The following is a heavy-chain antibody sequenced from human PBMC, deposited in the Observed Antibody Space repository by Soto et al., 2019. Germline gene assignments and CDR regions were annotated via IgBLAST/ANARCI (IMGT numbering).Heavy chain of an antibody. CDR3: AKRYDNDYYYYGMDV. D-gene: IGHD3-9*01. CDR2: ISYDGSNK. CDR1: GFTFSSYG. V-gene: IGHV3-30*18. J-gene: IGHJ6*02. Sequence: QVQLVESGGGVVQPGRSLRLSCAATGFTFSSYGMHWVRQAPGKGLEWVAVISYDGSNKYYADSVKGRFAISRDNSKNTLYLQMNSLIAEDTAVYYCAKRYDNDYYYYGMDVWGQGTTVTVSS.